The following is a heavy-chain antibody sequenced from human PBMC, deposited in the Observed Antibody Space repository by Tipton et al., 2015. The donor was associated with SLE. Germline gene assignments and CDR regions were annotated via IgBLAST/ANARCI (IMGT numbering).Heavy chain of an antibody. V-gene: IGHV4-39*07. CDR2: IYYDGTA. CDR3: ATVRLQRDGWYPWDF. J-gene: IGHJ4*02. D-gene: IGHD6-19*01. CDR1: GASVRSTSYH. Sequence: TLSLTCFVSGASVRSTSYHWGWIRQPPGKGLEWIGNIYYDGTAYYTPSLESRVSISVDTYKNQVSLRLASVSAADTAVYYCATVRLQRDGWYPWDFWGQGTLVTV.